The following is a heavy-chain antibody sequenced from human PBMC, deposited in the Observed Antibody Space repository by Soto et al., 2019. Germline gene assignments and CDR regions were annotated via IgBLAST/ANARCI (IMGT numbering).Heavy chain of an antibody. Sequence: ASVKVSCKASGYTFTGYYMHWVRQAPGQGLEWMGWINPNSGGTNYAQKFQGWVTMTRDTSISAAYMELSRLRSDDTAVYYCARSYCSSTSCYTYNWFDPWGQGTLVTVSS. J-gene: IGHJ5*02. D-gene: IGHD2-2*01. CDR1: GYTFTGYY. CDR3: ARSYCSSTSCYTYNWFDP. CDR2: INPNSGGT. V-gene: IGHV1-2*04.